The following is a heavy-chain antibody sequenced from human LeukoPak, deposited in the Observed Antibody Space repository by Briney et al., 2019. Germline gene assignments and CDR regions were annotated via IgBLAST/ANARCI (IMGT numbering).Heavy chain of an antibody. CDR3: ANRDDFLTY. CDR2: IGSTGTT. J-gene: IGHJ4*02. CDR1: GFTFSIYA. D-gene: IGHD3-3*01. V-gene: IGHV3-23*01. Sequence: GGSLRLSCAASGFTFSIYAMSWVRQAPGKGLEWVSAIGSTGTTYYADSVKSRFTISRDNSKNTLYLQMNSLRAEDTAVYHCANRDDFLTYWGQGTLVTVSS.